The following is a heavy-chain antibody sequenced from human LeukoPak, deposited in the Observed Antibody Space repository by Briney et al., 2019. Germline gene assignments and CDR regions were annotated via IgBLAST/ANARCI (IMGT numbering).Heavy chain of an antibody. Sequence: SQTMSLTCTVSGGSISSGDYYWNWIRQPPGKGLEWIGYIYYSGSTYYNPSLKSRVTISVDTSKNQFSLKLSSVTAADTAVYYCAGDIYPSGLHDAFDIWGQGTMVTVSS. CDR1: GGSISSGDYY. CDR3: AGDIYPSGLHDAFDI. D-gene: IGHD3-3*01. J-gene: IGHJ3*02. CDR2: IYYSGST. V-gene: IGHV4-30-4*01.